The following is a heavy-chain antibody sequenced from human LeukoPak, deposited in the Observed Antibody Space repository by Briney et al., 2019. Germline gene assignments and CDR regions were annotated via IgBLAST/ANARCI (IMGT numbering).Heavy chain of an antibody. CDR2: IYPGDSDT. CDR1: GYSFTSYW. CDR3: ARTPVAGESSGWSDAFDI. V-gene: IGHV5-51*01. J-gene: IGHJ3*02. D-gene: IGHD6-19*01. Sequence: GESLKISCKGSGYSFTSYWIGWVRQMPGKGLEWMGIIYPGDSDTRYSPSFQGQVTISADKSISTAYLQWSSLKASDTAMYYYARTPVAGESSGWSDAFDIWGQGTMVTVSS.